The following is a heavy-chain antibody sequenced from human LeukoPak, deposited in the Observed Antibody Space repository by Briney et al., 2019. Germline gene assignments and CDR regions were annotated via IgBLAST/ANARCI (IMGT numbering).Heavy chain of an antibody. CDR3: ARDERWIQFNY. V-gene: IGHV3-23*01. D-gene: IGHD5-18*01. J-gene: IGHJ4*02. CDR2: IGGSDGKT. Sequence: PGGSLRLSCAASGFTFRSYAMSWVRQAPGNGLEWVSAIGGSDGKTYYEDSVKGRFTISRDNSKNTLYLQMNSLRVEDTAIYYCARDERWIQFNYWGQGTLVTVSS. CDR1: GFTFRSYA.